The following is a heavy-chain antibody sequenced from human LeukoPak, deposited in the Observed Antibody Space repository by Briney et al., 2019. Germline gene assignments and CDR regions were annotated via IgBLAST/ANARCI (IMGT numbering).Heavy chain of an antibody. Sequence: GGSLRLSCAASEFTFSTYWMSWVRQAPGKGLEWVANIKIDGSEKYYVDSVKGRFTISRDNAKNSLYLQMNSLRVEDTAVYYCARGVDIVATIWDYWGQGTLVTVSS. J-gene: IGHJ4*02. CDR3: ARGVDIVATIWDY. V-gene: IGHV3-7*03. CDR2: IKIDGSEK. D-gene: IGHD5-12*01. CDR1: EFTFSTYW.